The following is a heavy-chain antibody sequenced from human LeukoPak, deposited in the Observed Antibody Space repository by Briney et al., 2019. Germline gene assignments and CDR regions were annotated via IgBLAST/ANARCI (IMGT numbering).Heavy chain of an antibody. Sequence: GRTLRLSCAAWGFTFSHYWMHWVRESRGEGLVWVSEINGDGSSIGYADSVRGRFTVSRDNAKNTLYLHMNSLRAEDTAIYFCAKDQMGATPIDYWGQGTVVTVSS. CDR2: INGDGSSI. CDR1: GFTFSHYW. D-gene: IGHD2-8*01. J-gene: IGHJ4*02. V-gene: IGHV3-74*01. CDR3: AKDQMGATPIDY.